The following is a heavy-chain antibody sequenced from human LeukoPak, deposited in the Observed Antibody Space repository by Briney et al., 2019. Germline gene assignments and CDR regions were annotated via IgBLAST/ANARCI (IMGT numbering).Heavy chain of an antibody. V-gene: IGHV3-23*01. Sequence: GGSLRLSCAASGFTVSSYAMSWVRQAPGKGLEWVSAISGSGGSTYYADSVKGRFTISRDNSKNTLYLQMNSLRAEDTAVYYCAKDDIVVVTAPLSFDYWGQGTLVTVSS. CDR2: ISGSGGST. CDR1: GFTVSSYA. J-gene: IGHJ4*02. CDR3: AKDDIVVVTAPLSFDY. D-gene: IGHD2-21*02.